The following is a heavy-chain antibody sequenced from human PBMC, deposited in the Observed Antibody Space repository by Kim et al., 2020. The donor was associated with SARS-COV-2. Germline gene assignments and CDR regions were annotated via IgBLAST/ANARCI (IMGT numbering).Heavy chain of an antibody. CDR2: IKSKTDGGTT. CDR3: TTVITGTTVYYYYYYMDV. CDR1: GFTFSNAW. Sequence: GGSLRLSCAASGFTFSNAWMSWVRQAPGKGLEWVGRIKSKTDGGTTDYAAPVKGRFTISRDDSKNTLYLQMNSLKTEDTAVYYCTTVITGTTVYYYYYYMDVWGKGTTVTVSS. D-gene: IGHD1-7*01. V-gene: IGHV3-15*01. J-gene: IGHJ6*03.